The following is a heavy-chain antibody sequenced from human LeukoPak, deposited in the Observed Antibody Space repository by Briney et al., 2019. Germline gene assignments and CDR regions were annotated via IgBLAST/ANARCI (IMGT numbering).Heavy chain of an antibody. Sequence: AGGSLRLSCAASGFTFSDYYMSWIRQAPGKGLEWVAVISYDGSNKYYADSVKGRFTISRDNSKNTLYLQMNSLRAEDTAVYYCARDGAVTGFYFDYWGQGTLVTVSS. D-gene: IGHD3-16*01. CDR3: ARDGAVTGFYFDY. J-gene: IGHJ4*02. V-gene: IGHV3-30-3*01. CDR2: ISYDGSNK. CDR1: GFTFSDYY.